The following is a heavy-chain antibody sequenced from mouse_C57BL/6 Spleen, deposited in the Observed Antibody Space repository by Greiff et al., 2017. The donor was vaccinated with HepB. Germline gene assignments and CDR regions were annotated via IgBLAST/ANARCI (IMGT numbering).Heavy chain of an antibody. CDR1: GYTFTDYY. J-gene: IGHJ2*01. Sequence: VQLKESGPVLVKPGASVKMSCKASGYTFTDYYMNWVKQSHGKSLEWIGVINPYNGGTSYNQKFKGKATLTVDKSSSTAYMELNSLTSEDSAVYYCARRMGWDYFDYWGQGTTLTVSS. CDR3: ARRMGWDYFDY. CDR2: INPYNGGT. D-gene: IGHD2-3*01. V-gene: IGHV1-19*01.